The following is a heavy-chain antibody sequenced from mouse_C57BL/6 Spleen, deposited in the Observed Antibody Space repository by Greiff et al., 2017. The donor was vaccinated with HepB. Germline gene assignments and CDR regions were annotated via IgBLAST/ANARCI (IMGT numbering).Heavy chain of an antibody. V-gene: IGHV5-4*01. J-gene: IGHJ2*01. D-gene: IGHD3-2*02. CDR2: ISDGGSYT. CDR3: AKDSSGYPYYFDD. Sequence: EVMLVESGGGLVKPGGSLKLPCAASGFTFSSYAMSWVRQTPEKRLEWVATISDGGSYTYYPDNVKGRFTISRDNAKNNLYLQMSHLKSEDTAMYYCAKDSSGYPYYFDDWGQGTTLTVAS. CDR1: GFTFSSYA.